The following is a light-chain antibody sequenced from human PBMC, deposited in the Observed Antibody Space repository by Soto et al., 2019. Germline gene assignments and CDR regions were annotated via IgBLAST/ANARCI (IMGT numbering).Light chain of an antibody. CDR1: QSFRGL. CDR2: DAY. J-gene: IGKJ5*01. Sequence: EVVLTQFPVTLSLSPGERANLSCRASQSFRGLFAWYQQKPGQAPRLLIYDAYNRATGIPPRFSGSGSGTDFTLTISSLEPEDSAVYYCQQRHMSPITFGQGTRLEIK. CDR3: QQRHMSPIT. V-gene: IGKV3-11*01.